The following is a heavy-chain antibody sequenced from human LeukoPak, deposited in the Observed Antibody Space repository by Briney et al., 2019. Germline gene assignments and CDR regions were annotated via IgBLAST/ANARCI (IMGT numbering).Heavy chain of an antibody. D-gene: IGHD5-12*01. CDR1: GYTFTGYY. J-gene: IGHJ4*02. CDR3: APTGRVVATIREYYFDY. V-gene: IGHV1-2*02. CDR2: INPNSGAT. Sequence: ASVKVSCKASGYTFTGYYMHWLRQAPGRELEWMGWINPNSGATNSAQKFQGRVTMTRDTSISTAYMELSRLRSDDTAVYYCAPTGRVVATIREYYFDYWGQGTLVTVSS.